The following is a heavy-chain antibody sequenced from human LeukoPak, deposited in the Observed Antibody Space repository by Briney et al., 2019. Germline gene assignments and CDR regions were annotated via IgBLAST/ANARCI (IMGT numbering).Heavy chain of an antibody. V-gene: IGHV3-74*01. D-gene: IGHD7-27*01. CDR3: ARDPFNWGGY. CDR1: GYTYSSYW. J-gene: IGHJ4*02. Sequence: GGSLRLSCAASGYTYSSYWMQWVRQARGKGVVGVSRINSDERSTIYADSVKGRFTISRDNAKNTLYLQMTSLRAEDTAVYSCARDPFNWGGYWGQGTLVTVSS. CDR2: INSDERST.